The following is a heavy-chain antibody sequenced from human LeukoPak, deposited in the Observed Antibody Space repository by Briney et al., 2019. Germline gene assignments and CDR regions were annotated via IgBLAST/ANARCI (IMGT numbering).Heavy chain of an antibody. CDR2: IYSGGST. J-gene: IGHJ4*02. V-gene: IGHV3-66*01. CDR3: ATYSSPDY. CDR1: EFSVGSNY. Sequence: GGSLRLSCAASEFSVGSNYMTWVRQAPGKGLEWVSLIYSGGSTYYADSVKGRFTISRDNSKNTLYLQMHSLRAEDTAVYYCATYSSPDYWGQGTLVTVSS. D-gene: IGHD3-22*01.